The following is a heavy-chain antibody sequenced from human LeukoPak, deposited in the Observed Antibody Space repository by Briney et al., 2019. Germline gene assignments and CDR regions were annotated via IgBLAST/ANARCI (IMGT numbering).Heavy chain of an antibody. CDR2: IYHSGST. V-gene: IGHV4-30-2*01. D-gene: IGHD2-2*01. Sequence: SETLSLTCAVSGGSISSGGYSWSWIRQPPGKGLEWIGYIYHSGSTYYNPSLKSRVTISVDRSKNQFSLKLSSVTAADTAVYYCARGGGYCSSTSCQGDFDYWGQGTLVTVSS. CDR1: GGSISSGGYS. CDR3: ARGGGYCSSTSCQGDFDY. J-gene: IGHJ4*02.